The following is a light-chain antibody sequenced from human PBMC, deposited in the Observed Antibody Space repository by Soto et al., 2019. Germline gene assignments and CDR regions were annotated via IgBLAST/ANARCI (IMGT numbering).Light chain of an antibody. CDR2: DAS. Sequence: EIVLTQSPPTLSLSPGERATLSCWASQSVSSYLAWYQHKPGQAPRLLIYDASNRATGIPARFSGSGSGTDFTLTISSLEPEDFAVYYCQQRSNWPWTFGQGTKVDIK. CDR1: QSVSSY. V-gene: IGKV3-11*01. CDR3: QQRSNWPWT. J-gene: IGKJ1*01.